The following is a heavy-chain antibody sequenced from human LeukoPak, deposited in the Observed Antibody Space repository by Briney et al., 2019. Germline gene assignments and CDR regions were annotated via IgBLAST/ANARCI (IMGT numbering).Heavy chain of an antibody. CDR3: ARGVSSGPDHDY. CDR1: GYSFPSYG. CDR2: MNPNSGNT. D-gene: IGHD3-22*01. Sequence: GASVKVSCKASGYSFPSYGISWVRQAPGQGLEWMGWMNPNSGNTGYAQKFQGRVTMTRNTSISTAYMELSSLRSEDTAVYYCARGVSSGPDHDYWGQGTLVTVSS. V-gene: IGHV1-8*01. J-gene: IGHJ4*02.